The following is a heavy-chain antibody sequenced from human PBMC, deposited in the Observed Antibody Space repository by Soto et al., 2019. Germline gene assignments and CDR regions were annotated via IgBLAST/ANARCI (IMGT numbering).Heavy chain of an antibody. V-gene: IGHV4-30-4*01. CDR2: IYYSGST. D-gene: IGHD7-27*01. CDR1: GGSISSGDYY. J-gene: IGHJ4*02. Sequence: SETLSLTCTVSGGSISSGDYYWSWIRQPPGKGLEWIGYIYYSGSTYYNPSLKSRVTISVDTSKNQFSLKLSSVTAADTAVYYCARITGGGPNWGFSNYFDYWGQGTLVTVSS. CDR3: ARITGGGPNWGFSNYFDY.